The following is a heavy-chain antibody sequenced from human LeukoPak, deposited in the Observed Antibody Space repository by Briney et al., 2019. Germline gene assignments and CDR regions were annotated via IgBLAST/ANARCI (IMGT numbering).Heavy chain of an antibody. V-gene: IGHV3-30*02. CDR2: IRYDGSNK. J-gene: IGHJ4*02. CDR3: AKDPGYSYNYLLDY. D-gene: IGHD5-18*01. Sequence: PGGSLRLSCAASGFTFSSYGMHWVRQAPGKGLEWVAFIRYDGSNKYYADSVKGRFTISRDNSKNTLYLQMNSLRAEDTAVYYCAKDPGYSYNYLLDYWGQGTLVTVSS. CDR1: GFTFSSYG.